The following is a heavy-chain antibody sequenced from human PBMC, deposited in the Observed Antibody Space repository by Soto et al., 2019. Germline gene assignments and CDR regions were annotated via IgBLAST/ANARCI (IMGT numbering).Heavy chain of an antibody. J-gene: IGHJ3*02. D-gene: IGHD1-26*01. CDR1: GFTFSSYG. V-gene: IGHV3-30*18. Sequence: GGSLRLSCAASGFTFSSYGMHWVRQAPGKGLEWVAVISYDGSNKYYADSVKGRFTISRDNSKNTLYLQMNSLRAEDTAVYYCAKDPGLGATYWGDAFDIWGQGTMVTVSS. CDR3: AKDPGLGATYWGDAFDI. CDR2: ISYDGSNK.